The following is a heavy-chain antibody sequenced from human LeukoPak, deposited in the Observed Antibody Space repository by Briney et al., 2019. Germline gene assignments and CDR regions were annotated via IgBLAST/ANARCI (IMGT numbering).Heavy chain of an antibody. CDR3: AKASGYPYDAFDI. CDR2: ISWNSGRI. CDR1: GFTFSSYS. Sequence: GGSLRLSCAASGFTFSSYSMNWVRQAPGKGLECVSGISWNSGRINYADSVKGRFTISRDNAKNSLYLQMNSLRAEDTALYYCAKASGYPYDAFDIWGQGTMVTVSS. V-gene: IGHV3-9*01. J-gene: IGHJ3*02. D-gene: IGHD5-18*01.